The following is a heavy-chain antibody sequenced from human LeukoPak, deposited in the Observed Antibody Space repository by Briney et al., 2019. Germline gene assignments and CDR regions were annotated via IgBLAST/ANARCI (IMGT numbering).Heavy chain of an antibody. CDR3: ARHGRAIVDYYYMDV. Sequence: PSETLSLTCTVSGGSISSSSYYWGWIRQPPGKGLEWIGSIYYSGSTYYNPSLKSRVTISIDTSKNQFSLKLSSVAAADTAVYYCARHGRAIVDYYYMDVWGTGTTVTVSS. CDR2: IYYSGST. J-gene: IGHJ6*03. CDR1: GGSISSSSYY. V-gene: IGHV4-39*01. D-gene: IGHD3-22*01.